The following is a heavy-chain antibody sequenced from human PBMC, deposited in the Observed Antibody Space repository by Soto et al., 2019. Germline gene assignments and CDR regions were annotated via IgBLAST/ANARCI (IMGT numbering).Heavy chain of an antibody. CDR3: ARVRIAARTGAYGMDV. CDR2: IYTSGST. V-gene: IGHV4-4*07. CDR1: GGSIRSYD. J-gene: IGHJ6*02. Sequence: SETLSLTCTVSGGSIRSYDWSWIRQPAGKGLEWIGRIYTSGSTNYNPSLKSRVTMSVDTSKNQFSLKLSSVTAADTAVYYCARVRIAARTGAYGMDVWGQGTTVTVSS. D-gene: IGHD6-6*01.